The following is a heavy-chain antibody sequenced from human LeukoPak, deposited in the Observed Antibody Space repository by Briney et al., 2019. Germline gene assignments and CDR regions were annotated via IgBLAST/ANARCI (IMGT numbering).Heavy chain of an antibody. D-gene: IGHD3-22*01. Sequence: GASVKVSCKASGYTFTGYYMHWVRQAPGQGLEWMGRINPNSGGTNYAQKFQGRVTMTRDTSISRAYMELSRLRSDDTAVYYCARKRRVYYDSSGYQDYWGQGTLVTVSS. CDR1: GYTFTGYY. J-gene: IGHJ4*02. CDR2: INPNSGGT. V-gene: IGHV1-2*06. CDR3: ARKRRVYYDSSGYQDY.